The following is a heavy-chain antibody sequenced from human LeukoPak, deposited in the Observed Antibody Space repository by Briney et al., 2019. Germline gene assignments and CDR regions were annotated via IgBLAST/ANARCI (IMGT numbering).Heavy chain of an antibody. D-gene: IGHD3-10*01. Sequence: GGSLRLSCAASGFTFSTYGMNWVRQAPGKGLEWVSSISSSSSYIYYADPVKGRFTISRDNAKKSLYLQMSRLRVEDTAVYYCARIRFGESYAPKSYYYYYMDVWGIGTTVTISS. CDR1: GFTFSTYG. V-gene: IGHV3-21*01. CDR2: ISSSSSYI. J-gene: IGHJ6*03. CDR3: ARIRFGESYAPKSYYYYYMDV.